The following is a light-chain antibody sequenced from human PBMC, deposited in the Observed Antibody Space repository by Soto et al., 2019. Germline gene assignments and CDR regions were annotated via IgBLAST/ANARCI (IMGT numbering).Light chain of an antibody. Sequence: ALTQPASLSGSPGQSVAISCPGTSRDVGGYNYVSWYQQHPGKAPKLMIYEVNKRPSGDPDRFSGSKSGNTASLTVSGLQAEDEADYYCSSDAGSSNVFGTGTKVTVL. J-gene: IGLJ1*01. CDR1: SRDVGGYNY. V-gene: IGLV2-8*01. CDR2: EVN. CDR3: SSDAGSSNV.